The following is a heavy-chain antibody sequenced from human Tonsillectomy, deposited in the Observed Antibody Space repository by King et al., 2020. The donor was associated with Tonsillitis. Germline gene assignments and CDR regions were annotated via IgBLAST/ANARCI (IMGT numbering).Heavy chain of an antibody. V-gene: IGHV4-59*01. CDR3: ARDYSVATTHAFDI. CDR1: GGSISSYY. CDR2: IYYSGST. J-gene: IGHJ3*02. Sequence: VQLQESGPGLVKPSETLSLTCTVSGGSISSYYWSWIRQPPGKGLEWIGYIYYSGSTNYNPSLKSRVTISVDTSKNQFSLKLSSVTAADTAVYYCARDYSVATTHAFDIWGQGTLVTVSS. D-gene: IGHD5-12*01.